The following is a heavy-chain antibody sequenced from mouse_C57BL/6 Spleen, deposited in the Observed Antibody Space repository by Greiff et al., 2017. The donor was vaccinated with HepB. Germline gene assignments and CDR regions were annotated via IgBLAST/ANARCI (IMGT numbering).Heavy chain of an antibody. CDR1: GYSITSGYY. Sequence: VQLQESGPGLVKPSQSLSLTCSVTGYSITSGYYWNWIRQFPGNKLEWMGYISYDGSNNYNPSLKNRISITRDTSKNQFFLKLKSVTTEDTATYYCAREGRLRRGDYFDYWGQGTTLTVSS. D-gene: IGHD2-4*01. J-gene: IGHJ2*01. CDR2: ISYDGSN. CDR3: AREGRLRRGDYFDY. V-gene: IGHV3-6*01.